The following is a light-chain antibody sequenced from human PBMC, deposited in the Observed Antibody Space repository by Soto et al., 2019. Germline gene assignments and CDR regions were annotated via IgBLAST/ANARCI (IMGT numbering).Light chain of an antibody. V-gene: IGKV1-39*01. CDR3: QQSYIRPYT. Sequence: DIRMTQSPSSLSASVGDRVTISCRTSQSITNSLNWYQQKSGKAPRILIYAASKLQSEVPSRFSGIGSGTDFTLTISGLQPEDSATYFCQQSYIRPYTFGQGTKREIE. CDR1: QSITNS. J-gene: IGKJ2*01. CDR2: AAS.